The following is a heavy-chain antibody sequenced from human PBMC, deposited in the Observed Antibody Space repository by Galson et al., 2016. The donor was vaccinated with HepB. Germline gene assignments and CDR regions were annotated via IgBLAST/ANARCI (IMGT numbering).Heavy chain of an antibody. D-gene: IGHD3-10*01. Sequence: QSGAEVTKPGESLKISCKGSGSNFANFWIGWVRQKPGKGLEWMGIIYPGDSDTRYSPSFRGQVTISADKSVSTAYLQWSSLKASDSAMYYCARRHDYGAGTYYDFDHWGQGTLVTVSS. J-gene: IGHJ4*02. V-gene: IGHV5-51*03. CDR1: GSNFANFW. CDR3: ARRHDYGAGTYYDFDH. CDR2: IYPGDSDT.